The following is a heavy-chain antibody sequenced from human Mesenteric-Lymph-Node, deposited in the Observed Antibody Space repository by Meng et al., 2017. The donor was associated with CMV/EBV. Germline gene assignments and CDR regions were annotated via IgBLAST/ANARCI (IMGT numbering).Heavy chain of an antibody. CDR1: GYSFTDYW. D-gene: IGHD2-15*01. J-gene: IGHJ4*02. CDR3: ARACSGGTCYSYFDY. CDR2: IHPNDSDT. V-gene: IGHV5-51*01. Sequence: KVSCKGSGYSFTDYWIGWVRQMPGKGLEWMGIIHPNDSDTRYNPSFQGQVTISADKSISTAYLQWSSLKASDTAMYYCARACSGGTCYSYFDYWGQGTLVTVSS.